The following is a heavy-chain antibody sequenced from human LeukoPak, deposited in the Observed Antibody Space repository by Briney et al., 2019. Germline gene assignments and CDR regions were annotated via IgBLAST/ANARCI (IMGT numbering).Heavy chain of an antibody. Sequence: GGSLRLSCAASGFTFGCYAMSWVRQAPGKGLEWVSAISGSSGSTYYADSVKGRFAISRDNSKNTLYLQMNSLRAEDTAVYYCAKDRDSSSWYYFDYWGQGTLVTVSS. V-gene: IGHV3-23*01. J-gene: IGHJ4*02. D-gene: IGHD6-13*01. CDR1: GFTFGCYA. CDR2: ISGSSGST. CDR3: AKDRDSSSWYYFDY.